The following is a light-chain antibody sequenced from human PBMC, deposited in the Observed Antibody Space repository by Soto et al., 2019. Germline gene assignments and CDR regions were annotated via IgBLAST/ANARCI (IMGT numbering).Light chain of an antibody. Sequence: DIQMTQSPSSLSASVGDRVSITCRASQDVNNYLNWYQQKPGKAPRLVIYDTSTLEIGVPSRFGGTGSGTDFTFTIFGLQPEDFGTYYCQKYNNVPYTFGQGTKVEMK. CDR2: DTS. CDR3: QKYNNVPYT. J-gene: IGKJ2*01. CDR1: QDVNNY. V-gene: IGKV1-33*01.